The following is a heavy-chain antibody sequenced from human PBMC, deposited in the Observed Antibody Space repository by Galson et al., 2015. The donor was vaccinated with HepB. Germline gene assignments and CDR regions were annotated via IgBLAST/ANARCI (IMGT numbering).Heavy chain of an antibody. CDR3: AKDRGWSLYYFDY. J-gene: IGHJ4*02. D-gene: IGHD6-19*01. V-gene: IGHV3-43D*03. CDR2: ISWDGGST. Sequence: SLRLSCAASGFTFDDYAMHWVRQAPGKGLEWVSLISWDGGSTYYADPVKGRFTISRDNSKNSLYLQMNSLRAEDTALYYCAKDRGWSLYYFDYWGQGTLVTVSS. CDR1: GFTFDDYA.